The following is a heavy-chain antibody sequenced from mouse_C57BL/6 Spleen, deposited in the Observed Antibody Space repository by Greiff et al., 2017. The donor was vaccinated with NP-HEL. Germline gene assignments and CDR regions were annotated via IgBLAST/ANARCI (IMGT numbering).Heavy chain of an antibody. CDR2: INPYNGGT. J-gene: IGHJ4*01. CDR1: GYTFTDYY. V-gene: IGHV1-19*01. Sequence: EVQLQQSGPVLVKPGASVKMSCKASGYTFTDYYMNWVKQSHGKSLEWIGVINPYNGGTSYNQKFKGKATLTVDKSSSTAYMELNSLTSEDSAVYYGARRGNAMDYWGQGTSVTVSS. CDR3: ARRGNAMDY.